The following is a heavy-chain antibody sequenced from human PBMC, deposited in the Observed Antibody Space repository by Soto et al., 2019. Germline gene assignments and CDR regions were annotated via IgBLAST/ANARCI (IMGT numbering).Heavy chain of an antibody. CDR3: ARGRIEASSRDDAFDM. J-gene: IGHJ3*02. Sequence: QVQLVESGGGVVQSGRSLRLSCAASGFSFSDYGMHWVLQAPGRGLECLAVIWYDGTNEQYADSVKGRFTISRDNSKNTLYLQMNSMRAEDTAIYYCARGRIEASSRDDAFDMWGQGTMVTVSS. CDR2: IWYDGTNE. V-gene: IGHV3-33*01. D-gene: IGHD2-2*01. CDR1: GFSFSDYG.